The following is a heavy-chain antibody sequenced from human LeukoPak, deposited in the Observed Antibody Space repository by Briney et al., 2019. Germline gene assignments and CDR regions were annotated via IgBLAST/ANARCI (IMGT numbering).Heavy chain of an antibody. D-gene: IGHD1-26*01. J-gene: IGHJ4*02. CDR3: ARDPVEWELLLDY. CDR1: GFTFSSYW. V-gene: IGHV3-7*01. CDR2: MNIDGSEK. Sequence: GGSLRLACAASGFTFSSYWMGWVRQAPGKRLEWVANMNIDGSEKYYADSAKGRFTISRDNARNSVYLQMNSLRVEDTAVYYCARDPVEWELLLDYWGQGTLVTVSS.